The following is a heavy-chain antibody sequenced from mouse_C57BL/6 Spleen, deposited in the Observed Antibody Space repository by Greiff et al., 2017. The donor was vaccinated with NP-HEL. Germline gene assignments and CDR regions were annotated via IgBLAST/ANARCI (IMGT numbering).Heavy chain of an antibody. CDR3: ARPPYYYGSSYGWFAY. J-gene: IGHJ3*01. CDR2: INPGSGGT. CDR1: GYAFTNYL. V-gene: IGHV1-54*01. D-gene: IGHD1-1*01. Sequence: VQLQESGAELVRPGTSVKVSCKASGYAFTNYLIEWVKQRPGQGLEWIGVINPGSGGTNYNEKFKGKATLPADKSSSTAYMQLSSLTSEDSAVYFCARPPYYYGSSYGWFAYWGQGTLVTVSA.